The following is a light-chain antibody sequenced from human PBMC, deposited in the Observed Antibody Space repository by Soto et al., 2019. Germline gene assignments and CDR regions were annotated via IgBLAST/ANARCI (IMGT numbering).Light chain of an antibody. CDR2: DVS. J-gene: IGLJ1*01. CDR3: YSFVGRKTFV. V-gene: IGLV2-11*01. CDR1: SSDIGGYNY. Sequence: QSALTQPRSVSGSPGQSVTFSCTGTSSDIGGYNYVSWYQQHPGTAPKLIIYDVSKRPSGVPDRFSGSKSGNTASLTISGLQADDEADYYCYSFVGRKTFVFGTGTKLTVL.